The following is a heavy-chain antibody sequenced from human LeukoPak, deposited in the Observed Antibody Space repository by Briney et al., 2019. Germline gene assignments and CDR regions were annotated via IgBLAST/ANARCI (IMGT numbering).Heavy chain of an antibody. CDR1: GASIRSGDHH. CDR3: ARGGGGYTLYSFDY. CDR2: IYFSGSR. D-gene: IGHD3-22*01. J-gene: IGHJ4*02. V-gene: IGHV4-30-4*01. Sequence: PSGTLSLTCTVSGASIRSGDHHWSWLRQSAGKGLEWVGYIYFSGSRSSNPSLRSRLTISVDTSKNQFSLKLSSMTVADTAIYYCARGGGGYTLYSFDYWGEGALVTVSS.